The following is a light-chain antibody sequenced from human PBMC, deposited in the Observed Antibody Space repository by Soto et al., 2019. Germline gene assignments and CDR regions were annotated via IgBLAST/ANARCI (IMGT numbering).Light chain of an antibody. CDR1: SGDVDPYNY. V-gene: IGLV2-11*01. CDR3: CSYVGTPL. Sequence: QSALTQPPSVSGSPGQSVTISCTGTSGDVDPYNYVSWYQQHPGRAPKLVIYDVNMRPSGVPDRFSGSKSGDTSSLTISGLQAEDEADYDCCSYVGTPLVGGGTKVTVL. J-gene: IGLJ2*01. CDR2: DVN.